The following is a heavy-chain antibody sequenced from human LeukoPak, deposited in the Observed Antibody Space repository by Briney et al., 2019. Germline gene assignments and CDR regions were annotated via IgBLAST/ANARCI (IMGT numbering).Heavy chain of an antibody. CDR3: VRSLTIAVAGTDL. CDR2: ISSGGTTI. J-gene: IGHJ5*02. Sequence: PGGSQTLSCSVSGFTFKSYEMNWVRLAPGKGLEWIAYISSGGTTIFYADSVKGRFTVSRDNDKSLLYLQMNSLRAGDTATYYCVRSLTIAVAGTDLWGQGTVVTVS. V-gene: IGHV3-48*03. D-gene: IGHD6-19*01. CDR1: GFTFKSYE.